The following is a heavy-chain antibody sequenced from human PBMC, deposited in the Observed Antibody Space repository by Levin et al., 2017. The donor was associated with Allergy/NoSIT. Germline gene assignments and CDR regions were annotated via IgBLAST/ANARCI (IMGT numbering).Heavy chain of an antibody. CDR2: TSGNGGTT. V-gene: IGHV3-23*01. Sequence: GESLKISCAASGFTFSSFAMGWVRQAPGKGLQWVSATSGNGGTTKYADSVKGRFTISRDNSKNTLYLQMNSLRADDTAIYYCGKDSRYCSGVNCATWFDPWGQGTLVTVSS. CDR1: GFTFSSFA. D-gene: IGHD2-15*01. CDR3: GKDSRYCSGVNCATWFDP. J-gene: IGHJ5*02.